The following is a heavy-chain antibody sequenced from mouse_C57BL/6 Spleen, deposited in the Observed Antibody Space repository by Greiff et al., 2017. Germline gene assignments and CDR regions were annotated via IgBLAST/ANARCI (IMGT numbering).Heavy chain of an antibody. CDR2: IRLKSDNYAT. Sequence: EVKLQESGGGLVQPGGSMKLSCVASGFTFSNYWMNWVRQSPEKGLEWVAQIRLKSDNYATHYAESVKGRFTISRDDSKSSVYLQMNNLRAEDTGIYYCTGDDYDRVYFDVWGTGTTVTVSS. CDR3: TGDDYDRVYFDV. CDR1: GFTFSNYW. D-gene: IGHD2-4*01. V-gene: IGHV6-3*01. J-gene: IGHJ1*03.